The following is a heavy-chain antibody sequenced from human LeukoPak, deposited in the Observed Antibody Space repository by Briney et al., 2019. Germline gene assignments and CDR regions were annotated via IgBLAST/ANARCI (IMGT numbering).Heavy chain of an antibody. CDR3: AKPYSSGWYAEYFQH. CDR2: ISGSGGST. V-gene: IGHV3-23*01. CDR1: GFTFSSYA. D-gene: IGHD6-19*01. Sequence: GGSLRLSCAASGFTFSSYAMSWVRQAPGKGLEWVSAISGSGGSTYYVDSVKGRFTISRDNSKNTLYLQMNSLRAEDTAVHYCAKPYSSGWYAEYFQHWGQGTLVTVSS. J-gene: IGHJ1*01.